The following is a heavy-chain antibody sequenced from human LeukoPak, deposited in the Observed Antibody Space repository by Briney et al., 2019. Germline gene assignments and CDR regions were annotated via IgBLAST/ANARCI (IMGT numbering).Heavy chain of an antibody. CDR3: ARVKVYYYGSGSYAHNYYYGMDV. V-gene: IGHV4-39*07. CDR2: INHSGST. J-gene: IGHJ6*02. Sequence: SETLSLTCTVSGGSISSSTSGWGWYWGWIRQPPGKGLEWVGEINHSGSTNYNPSLKSRVTLSVDTSKNQFSLKLSSVTAADTAVYYCARVKVYYYGSGSYAHNYYYGMDVWGQGTTVTVSS. CDR1: GGSISSSTSGWGWY. D-gene: IGHD3-10*01.